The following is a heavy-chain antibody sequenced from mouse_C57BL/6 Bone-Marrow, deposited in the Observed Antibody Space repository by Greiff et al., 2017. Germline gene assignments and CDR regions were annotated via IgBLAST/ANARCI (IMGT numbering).Heavy chain of an antibody. CDR3: TRIAY. J-gene: IGHJ3*01. CDR2: IDPENGDT. V-gene: IGHV14-4*01. CDR1: GFNIKDDY. Sequence: VQLKESGAELVRPGASVKLSCTASGFNIKDDYMHWVNQRPEQGLEWIGWIDPENGDTEYASKFQGKATITVDTSSNTAYLQLSSLTSEDTAVYYCTRIAYWGQGTLVTVSA.